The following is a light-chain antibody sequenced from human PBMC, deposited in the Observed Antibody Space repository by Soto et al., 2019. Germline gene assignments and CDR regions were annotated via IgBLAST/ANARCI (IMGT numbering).Light chain of an antibody. V-gene: IGKV3-20*01. CDR1: QSVSSSY. J-gene: IGKJ1*01. CDR3: QQYGSSPRT. CDR2: GAS. Sequence: EIVLTQSPGTLSLSPGERATLSCRASQSVSSSYLAWYQKKPGQAPRLLIYGASGRATGIPDRFSGSGSGTDFTLTISRLEPEDFAVYYCQQYGSSPRTFGQGTKVEIK.